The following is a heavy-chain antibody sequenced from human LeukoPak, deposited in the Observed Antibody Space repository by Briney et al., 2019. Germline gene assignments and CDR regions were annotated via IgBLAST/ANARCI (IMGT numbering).Heavy chain of an antibody. V-gene: IGHV3-30*02. D-gene: IGHD3-10*01. J-gene: IGHJ6*03. CDR3: AKVEDHYGSGSPAGDYYYYMDV. Sequence: PGGSLRLSCPSSEFTFSRYGMPWVRQAPGKGLEWVAFIRYDGSNKYYADSVKGRFTISRGNSKNTLYLQMNSLRAQDTAVYYCAKVEDHYGSGSPAGDYYYYMDVWGKGTTVTVSS. CDR2: IRYDGSNK. CDR1: EFTFSRYG.